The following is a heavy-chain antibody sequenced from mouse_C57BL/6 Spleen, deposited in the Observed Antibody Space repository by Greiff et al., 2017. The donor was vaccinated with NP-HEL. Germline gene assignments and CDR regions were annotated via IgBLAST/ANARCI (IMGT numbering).Heavy chain of an antibody. CDR3: ARGYYGHYAMDY. D-gene: IGHD1-1*01. V-gene: IGHV1-20*01. J-gene: IGHJ4*01. CDR1: GYSFTGYF. CDR2: INPYNGDT. Sequence: EVQLQQSGPELVKPGDSVKISCKASGYSFTGYFMNWVMQSHGKSLEWIGRINPYNGDTFYNQKFKGKATLTVDKSSSTAHMELRSLTSEDSAVYYCARGYYGHYAMDYWGQGTSVTVSS.